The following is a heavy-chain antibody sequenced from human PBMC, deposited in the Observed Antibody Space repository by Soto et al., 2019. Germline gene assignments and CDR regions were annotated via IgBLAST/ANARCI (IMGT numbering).Heavy chain of an antibody. Sequence: PSETLSLTCIVSGDSVSGSYWSWIRQRPGKGLEWIGNIHHTGRTNYNPSLRSRATMSVDTSKNQFSLNLDSMTAADTAVYYCARSISGVRTFYFYSCMDVWGKGTTVTVSS. D-gene: IGHD7-27*01. J-gene: IGHJ6*03. CDR3: ARSISGVRTFYFYSCMDV. V-gene: IGHV4-4*08. CDR1: GDSVSGSY. CDR2: IHHTGRT.